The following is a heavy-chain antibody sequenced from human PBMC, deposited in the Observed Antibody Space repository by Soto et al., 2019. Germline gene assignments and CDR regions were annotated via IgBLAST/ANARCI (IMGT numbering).Heavy chain of an antibody. Sequence: EVQLLESGGGLVQPGGSLRLSCAASGFTFSSYAMSWVRQAPGKGLEWVSAISGSGGSTYYADSVKGRFTISRDNSKNTLYLQMNSLRAEDMAVYYCARNPEEPHGDYYYYMDVWGKGTTVTVSS. CDR3: ARNPEEPHGDYYYYMDV. CDR1: GFTFSSYA. D-gene: IGHD1-1*01. V-gene: IGHV3-23*01. CDR2: ISGSGGST. J-gene: IGHJ6*03.